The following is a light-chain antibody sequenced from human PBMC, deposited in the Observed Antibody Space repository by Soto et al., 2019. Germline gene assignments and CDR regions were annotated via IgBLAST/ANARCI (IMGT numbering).Light chain of an antibody. CDR3: MQGTHWPPIT. Sequence: DVVVTQSPLSLPVTLGQAASISCRSSQSLVFXXXXXXXSWFQQRPGQSPRRLIYKVSKRDSGVPDRFSGSGSGTEFTLKISRVEAEDVGVYYCMQGTHWPPITFGQGTRLEIK. CDR1: QSLVFXXXXXX. CDR2: KVS. J-gene: IGKJ5*01. V-gene: IGKV2-30*01.